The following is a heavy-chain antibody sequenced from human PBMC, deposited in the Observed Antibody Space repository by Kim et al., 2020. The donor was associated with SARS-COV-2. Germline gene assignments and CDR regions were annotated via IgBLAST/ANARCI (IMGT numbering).Heavy chain of an antibody. CDR3: AKDIGPVRSYAPFDY. J-gene: IGHJ4*02. V-gene: IGHV3-43*02. Sequence: GGSLRLSCAASGFTFDDYAMHWVRQAPGKGLEWVSLIRGDGGSTYYADSVKGRFTISRDNSKNSLYLQMNSLRTEDTALYYCAKDIGPVRSYAPFDYWGQGTLVTVSS. D-gene: IGHD1-26*01. CDR1: GFTFDDYA. CDR2: IRGDGGST.